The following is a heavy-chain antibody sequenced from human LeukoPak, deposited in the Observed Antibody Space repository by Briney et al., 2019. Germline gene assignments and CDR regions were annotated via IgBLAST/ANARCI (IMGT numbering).Heavy chain of an antibody. J-gene: IGHJ6*03. V-gene: IGHV4-39*07. Sequence: SSETLSLTCTVSGGSISSSSYYWGWIRQPPGKGLEWIGSIYYSGSTYYNPSLKSRVTISVDTSQNQFSLKVNSVTAADTAVYYCARGDCSSTICYSPMDVWGKGTTVTVSS. CDR3: ARGDCSSTICYSPMDV. CDR1: GGSISSSSYY. D-gene: IGHD2-2*01. CDR2: IYYSGST.